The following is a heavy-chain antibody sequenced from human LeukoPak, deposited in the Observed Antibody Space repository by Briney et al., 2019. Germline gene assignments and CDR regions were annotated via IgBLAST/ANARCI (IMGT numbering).Heavy chain of an antibody. CDR1: GGSISSGSYY. CDR2: IYTSGST. V-gene: IGHV4-61*02. J-gene: IGHJ4*02. Sequence: PSETLSLTCTVSGGSISSGSYYWSWIRQPAGKGLEWIGRIYTSGSTNYNPSLKSRVTISVDTSKNQFSLKLSSVTAADTAVYYCATHYYDSSGYVIWGQGTLVTVSS. D-gene: IGHD3-22*01. CDR3: ATHYYDSSGYVI.